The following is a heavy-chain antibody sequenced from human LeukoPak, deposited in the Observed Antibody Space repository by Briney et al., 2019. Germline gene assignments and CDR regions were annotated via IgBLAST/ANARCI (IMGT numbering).Heavy chain of an antibody. CDR3: ARDNDLLRYFDWPLDY. Sequence: GGSLRLSCAASGFTFSSYSMNWVRQAPGKGLEWVSSISSSSSYIYYADSVKGRFIISRDNAKNSLYLQMNSLRAEDTAVYYCARDNDLLRYFDWPLDYWGQGTLVTVSS. D-gene: IGHD3-9*01. V-gene: IGHV3-21*01. J-gene: IGHJ4*02. CDR1: GFTFSSYS. CDR2: ISSSSSYI.